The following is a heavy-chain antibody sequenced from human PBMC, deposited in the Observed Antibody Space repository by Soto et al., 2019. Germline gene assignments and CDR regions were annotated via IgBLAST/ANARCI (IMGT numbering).Heavy chain of an antibody. D-gene: IGHD3-22*01. J-gene: IGHJ5*02. CDR3: ARLGGYYQSLDP. CDR1: GGSRSRYY. CDR2: IYYSGST. V-gene: IGHV4-59*08. Sequence: SKTPSLTCTVHGGSRSRYYWSWVRQPSGKGLEWIGYIYYSGSTNYNPSLKSRVTISLDTSKNQFSLKLSSVTAADTAVYYCARLGGYYQSLDPWDQGTLVTVS.